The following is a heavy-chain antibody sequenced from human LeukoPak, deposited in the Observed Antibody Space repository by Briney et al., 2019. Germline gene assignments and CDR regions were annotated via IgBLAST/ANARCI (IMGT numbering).Heavy chain of an antibody. CDR2: IYHSGNT. Sequence: SETLSLTCAFSGDSISSIHWSRCVRQSPQKGLEWIGEIYHSGNTNYNPSLKSRVAISLDKSSNQFSLRLTSVTAADTAMYFCTREEMPGKFDYWGQGILVTVSS. CDR3: TREEMPGKFDY. J-gene: IGHJ4*02. CDR1: GDSISSIHW. D-gene: IGHD5-24*01. V-gene: IGHV4-4*02.